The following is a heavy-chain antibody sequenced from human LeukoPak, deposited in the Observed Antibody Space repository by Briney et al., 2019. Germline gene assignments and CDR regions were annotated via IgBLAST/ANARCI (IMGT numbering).Heavy chain of an antibody. CDR1: GFTFSHAW. D-gene: IGHD2-21*02. CDR3: TVIRGYCGGDCYS. J-gene: IGHJ4*02. Sequence: PGGSLRLSCAASGFTFSHAWMSWVRQVPGKGLEWVGRIKSKIDGGTTDYAAPVKGRFTISREDSKDTMYLQMNSLETEDTAVYYCTVIRGYCGGDCYSWGQGTLVTVSS. CDR2: IKSKIDGGTT. V-gene: IGHV3-15*01.